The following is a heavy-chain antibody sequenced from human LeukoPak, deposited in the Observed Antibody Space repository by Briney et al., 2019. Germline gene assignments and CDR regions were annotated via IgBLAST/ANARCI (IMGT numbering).Heavy chain of an antibody. CDR1: GFTFSSYA. CDR3: ARDIGDFWSGYDTDQNWFDP. V-gene: IGHV3-30-3*01. D-gene: IGHD3-3*01. J-gene: IGHJ5*02. CDR2: ISYDGSNK. Sequence: GRSLRLSCAASGFTFSSYAMHWVRQAPGKGLEWEAVISYDGSNKYYADSVKGRFTISRDNSKNTLYLQMNSLRAEDTAVYYCARDIGDFWSGYDTDQNWFDPWGQGTLVTVSS.